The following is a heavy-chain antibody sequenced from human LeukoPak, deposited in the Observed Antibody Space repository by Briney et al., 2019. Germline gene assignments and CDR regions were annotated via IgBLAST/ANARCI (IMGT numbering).Heavy chain of an antibody. J-gene: IGHJ3*01. CDR2: ISLAGTYI. CDR3: ARGFCSGGTCYRITGTFDV. Sequence: GGSLRLSCAASGFSFKTYSMNWLRQSPGKGLEWVASISLAGTYIDYADSVKGRFTISRDNANDSLFLEMTSLRGDDTAVYYCARGFCSGGTCYRITGTFDVWGQGTMVSVSS. CDR1: GFSFKTYS. D-gene: IGHD2-15*01. V-gene: IGHV3-21*01.